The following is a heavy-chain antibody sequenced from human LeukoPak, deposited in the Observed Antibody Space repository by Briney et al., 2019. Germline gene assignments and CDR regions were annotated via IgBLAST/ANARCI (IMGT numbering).Heavy chain of an antibody. Sequence: GGSLRLSCAASGFTFSSYSMNWVRQAPGKGLEWVSYISSSGSTIYYADSVKGRFTISRDNAKKSLYLQMNSLRADDTAAYYCARDGRVTGELDYWGQGTLVTVSS. CDR1: GFTFSSYS. V-gene: IGHV3-48*04. D-gene: IGHD7-27*01. CDR3: ARDGRVTGELDY. J-gene: IGHJ4*02. CDR2: ISSSGSTI.